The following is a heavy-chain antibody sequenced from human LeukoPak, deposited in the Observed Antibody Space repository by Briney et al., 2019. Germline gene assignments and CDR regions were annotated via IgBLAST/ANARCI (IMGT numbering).Heavy chain of an antibody. V-gene: IGHV3-13*04. CDR1: GFTFSSYD. D-gene: IGHD3-9*01. CDR2: IRTAGDT. J-gene: IGHJ4*02. CDR3: ARATYYDILTGYYIFDY. Sequence: GGFLRLSCAASGFTFSSYDIHWVRQATGKGLEWVSSIRTAGDTYYPGSVKGRFTISRENAKNSLYLQMNSLRAGDTAVYYCARATYYDILTGYYIFDYWGQGTLVTVSS.